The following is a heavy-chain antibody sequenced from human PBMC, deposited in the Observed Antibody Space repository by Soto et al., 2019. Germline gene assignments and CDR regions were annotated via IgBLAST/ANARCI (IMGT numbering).Heavy chain of an antibody. CDR2: MNPNSGNT. J-gene: IGHJ4*02. D-gene: IGHD3-10*01. V-gene: IGHV1-8*01. CDR3: ARGELLWFGKLLR. CDR1: GYTFTSYD. Sequence: QVQLVQSGAEVKKPGASVKVSCKASGYTFTSYDINWVRHATGQGLEWMGWMNPNSGNTGYAQKFQGRVTMTRNTSRSAGYMEVSSLRSEDTVVYYCARGELLWFGKLLRWGQGTLVTVSS.